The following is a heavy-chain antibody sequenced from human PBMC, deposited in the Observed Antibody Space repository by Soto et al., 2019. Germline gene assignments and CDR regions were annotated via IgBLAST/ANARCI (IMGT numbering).Heavy chain of an antibody. CDR1: GYTFTSYA. D-gene: IGHD2-21*02. J-gene: IGHJ4*02. Sequence: QVQLVQSGGEEKQPGASVKVSCKASGYTFTSYAMHWFRQAPGQRLEWMGWINAGNGNTKYSQKFQGRVTITTDTSASTAYMELSSLRSEDTAVYYCARSIVVVTALDYWGQGTLVTVSS. CDR2: INAGNGNT. V-gene: IGHV1-3*05. CDR3: ARSIVVVTALDY.